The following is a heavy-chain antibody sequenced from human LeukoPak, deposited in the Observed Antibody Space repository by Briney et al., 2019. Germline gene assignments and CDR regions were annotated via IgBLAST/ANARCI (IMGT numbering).Heavy chain of an antibody. V-gene: IGHV3-21*01. CDR2: ISSSSSYI. Sequence: GGSLRLSCAASGFTFNSYSMNWVRQGPGKGLEWVSSISSSSSYIYYADSVKGRFTISRDNAKNSLYLQMNSLRAEDTAVYYCARANYYDSSGYYYGDYLDYWGQGTLVTVSS. J-gene: IGHJ4*02. CDR1: GFTFNSYS. CDR3: ARANYYDSSGYYYGDYLDY. D-gene: IGHD3-22*01.